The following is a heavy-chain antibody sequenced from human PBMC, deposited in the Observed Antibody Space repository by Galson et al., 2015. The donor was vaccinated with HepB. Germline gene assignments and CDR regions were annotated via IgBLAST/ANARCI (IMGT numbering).Heavy chain of an antibody. CDR3: ARDRSDSGTYIGFH. Sequence: SLRLSCAASGFTFSPYYMHWVRQPPGKGLLWVSRISPDGSNTIYGDSVKGRFSVSRDNARQTLFLQMDSLRAEDTAVYYCARDRSDSGTYIGFHWGQGILVTVSS. V-gene: IGHV3-74*01. J-gene: IGHJ4*02. CDR2: ISPDGSNT. CDR1: GFTFSPYY. D-gene: IGHD1-26*01.